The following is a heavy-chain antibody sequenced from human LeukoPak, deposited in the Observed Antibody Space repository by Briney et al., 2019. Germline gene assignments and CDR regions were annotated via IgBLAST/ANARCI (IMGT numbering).Heavy chain of an antibody. D-gene: IGHD1-1*01. CDR2: ISPDGSTT. CDR1: RFTFSSYW. CDR3: ASAWSY. J-gene: IGHJ4*02. Sequence: GGSLRLSCVASRFTFSSYWMHWVRQAPGTGLVWVSYISPDGSTTRYADSVKGRFTISRDNAKNRLYLQMNSLRVEDTAVYFCASAWSYWGQGALVTVSS. V-gene: IGHV3-74*01.